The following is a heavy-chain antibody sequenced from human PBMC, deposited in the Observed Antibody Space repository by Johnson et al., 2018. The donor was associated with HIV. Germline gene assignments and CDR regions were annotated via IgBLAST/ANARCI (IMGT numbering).Heavy chain of an antibody. J-gene: IGHJ3*02. CDR1: GFSVSSDY. V-gene: IGHV3-66*02. CDR2: IYSGGRT. CDR3: ARARAGAFDI. Sequence: VQLVESGGGLVKPGGSLRLSCAASGFSVSSDYMSWVRQAPGKGLEWVSLIYSGGRTYYADSVKGRFTISRDNSKNTLYLQMNNLRAEDTAIFYRARARAGAFDIWGQGTMVTVSS. D-gene: IGHD6-19*01.